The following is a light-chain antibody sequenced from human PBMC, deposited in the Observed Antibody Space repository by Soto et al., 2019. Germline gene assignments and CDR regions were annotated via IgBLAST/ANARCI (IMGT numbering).Light chain of an antibody. CDR1: SSNIGSNT. Sequence: QSVLTQPPSASGTPGQRVTVSCSGSSSNIGSNTVSWYQHLPGTAPKLLIYNYNQRPPGVPDRFSGSKSGTSASLAISGLQSEDEADYYCAAWDDSLSGRVFGGGTKLTVL. CDR3: AAWDDSLSGRV. V-gene: IGLV1-44*01. CDR2: NYN. J-gene: IGLJ3*02.